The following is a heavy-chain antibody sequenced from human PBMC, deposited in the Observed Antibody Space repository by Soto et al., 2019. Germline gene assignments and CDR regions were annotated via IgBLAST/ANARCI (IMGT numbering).Heavy chain of an antibody. J-gene: IGHJ6*02. CDR3: ARDSPDILTGSPTLDV. CDR1: GGSISSVGYY. D-gene: IGHD3-9*01. V-gene: IGHV4-31*03. Sequence: PSETLSLTCTVSGGSISSVGYYWSWIRQHPGKGLEWIGYIYYTGSTYYNPSLKSRITISIDTSKNQFSLKLSSVTAADTAVYYCARDSPDILTGSPTLDVWGQGTTVTVSS. CDR2: IYYTGST.